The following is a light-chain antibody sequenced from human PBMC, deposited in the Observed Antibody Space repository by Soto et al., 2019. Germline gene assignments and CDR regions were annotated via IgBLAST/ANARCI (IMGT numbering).Light chain of an antibody. CDR3: QQANSFPLT. V-gene: IGKV3-20*01. CDR1: QSVTVNS. J-gene: IGKJ4*01. Sequence: EILLTQSPSTLSLSPGEGVTLSCRASQSVTVNSLAWYQQKPGQTPKLLIYAASTRAAAVPDRFTGSGSGTDFALTISSLQPEDFATYYCQQANSFPLTFGGGTKVDIK. CDR2: AAS.